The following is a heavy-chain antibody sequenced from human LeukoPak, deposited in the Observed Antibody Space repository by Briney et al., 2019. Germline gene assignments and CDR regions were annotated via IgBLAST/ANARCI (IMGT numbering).Heavy chain of an antibody. Sequence: PSETLSLTCTVSGGSISSYYWSWLRQPAGKGLEWIGRIYTSGSTNYNPSLKSRVTMSVDTSKNQFSLQLNSVTPEDTAVYYCARDLGLPAGAFDIWGQGTMVTVSS. CDR2: IYTSGST. D-gene: IGHD2-15*01. J-gene: IGHJ3*02. V-gene: IGHV4-4*07. CDR1: GGSISSYY. CDR3: ARDLGLPAGAFDI.